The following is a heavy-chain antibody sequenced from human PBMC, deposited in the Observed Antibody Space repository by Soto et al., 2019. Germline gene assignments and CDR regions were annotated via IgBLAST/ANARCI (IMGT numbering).Heavy chain of an antibody. Sequence: QVQLVESGGGVVQPGRSLRLSCAASGFTFSSYGMHWVRQAPGKGLEWVAVISYDGSNKYYADSVKGRFTISRDNSKNTLYLQMNSLRAEDTAVYYFAKVGEWLPLDYWGQGTLVTVSS. J-gene: IGHJ4*02. V-gene: IGHV3-30*18. CDR1: GFTFSSYG. CDR2: ISYDGSNK. D-gene: IGHD3-3*01. CDR3: AKVGEWLPLDY.